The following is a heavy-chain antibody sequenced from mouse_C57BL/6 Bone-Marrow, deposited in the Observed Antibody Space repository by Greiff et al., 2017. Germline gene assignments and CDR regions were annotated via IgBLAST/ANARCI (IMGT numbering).Heavy chain of an antibody. J-gene: IGHJ2*01. CDR3: ARKLRYYYLDY. CDR2: IYPSDSET. CDR1: GYTFTSYW. D-gene: IGHD1-1*01. V-gene: IGHV1-61*01. Sequence: QVQLQQPGAELVRPGSSVKLSCKASGYTFTSYWMDWVKQRPGQGLEWIGNIYPSDSETHYNQKFKDKATLTVDKSSSTAYMQLSSLTSEDSAVYYCARKLRYYYLDYWGQGTTLTVSS.